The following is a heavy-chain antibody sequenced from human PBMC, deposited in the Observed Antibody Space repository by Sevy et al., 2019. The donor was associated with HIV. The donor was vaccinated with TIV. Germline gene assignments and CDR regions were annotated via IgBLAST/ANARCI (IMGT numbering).Heavy chain of an antibody. J-gene: IGHJ4*02. CDR2: ISPHNVDT. V-gene: IGHV1-18*01. Sequence: ASVKVSCKASGYSFTTYRITWLRQAPGQGLEWMGWISPHNVDTNYVQNLQGRVTMITDTSTSTAYMELRSLRSDDTAVYYCARAYCSGGSCYSLAYWGQGTRVTVSS. CDR3: ARAYCSGGSCYSLAY. CDR1: GYSFTTYR. D-gene: IGHD2-15*01.